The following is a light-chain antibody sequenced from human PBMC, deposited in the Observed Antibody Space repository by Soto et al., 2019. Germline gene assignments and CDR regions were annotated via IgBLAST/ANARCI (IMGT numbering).Light chain of an antibody. CDR2: QDS. CDR3: QAWDSRTYV. CDR1: KLGDKY. V-gene: IGLV3-1*01. J-gene: IGLJ1*01. Sequence: SYELTQPPSVSVSPGQTATVSCSGDKLGDKYVCWYQQKPGQSPVVVIYQDSKRPSGIPERFSGSNSGNTATLSISGIQPMDEADYYCQAWDSRTYVFGTGTKVTVL.